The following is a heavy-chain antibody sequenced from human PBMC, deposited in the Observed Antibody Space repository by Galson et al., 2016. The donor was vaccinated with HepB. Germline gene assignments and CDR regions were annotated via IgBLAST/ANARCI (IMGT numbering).Heavy chain of an antibody. D-gene: IGHD2-15*01. CDR3: ARGSHLTYFFYGMDV. J-gene: IGHJ6*02. CDR2: INPNSGGT. Sequence: SVKVSCKASGYTFTGYFMHWVRQAPGQGLEWMGWINPNSGGTNYAQTFQGRVTMTRNTSTSTAYMELSSLRSEDTAVYYCARGSHLTYFFYGMDVWGQGTAVTVSS. CDR1: GYTFTGYF. V-gene: IGHV1-2*02.